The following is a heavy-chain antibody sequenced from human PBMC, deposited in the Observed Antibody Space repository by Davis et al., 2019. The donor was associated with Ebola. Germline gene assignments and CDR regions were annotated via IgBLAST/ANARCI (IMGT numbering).Heavy chain of an antibody. CDR3: ARVGSSSWYGDFDY. Sequence: SETLSLTCTVSGGSISSYYWRWIRQPPGKGLARIGYIYYSGSTNYNPSLKSRVTISVDTSKNQFSLKLSSVTAADTAVYYCARVGSSSWYGDFDYWGQGTLVTVSS. V-gene: IGHV4-59*01. D-gene: IGHD6-13*01. J-gene: IGHJ4*02. CDR1: GGSISSYY. CDR2: IYYSGST.